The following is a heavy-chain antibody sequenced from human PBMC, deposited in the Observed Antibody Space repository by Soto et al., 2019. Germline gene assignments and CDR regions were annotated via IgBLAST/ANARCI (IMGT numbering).Heavy chain of an antibody. CDR1: GGSISSYY. V-gene: IGHV4-59*08. Sequence: SETLSLTCTVSGGSISSYYWSWIRQPPGKGLEWIGYIYYSGSTNYNPSLKSRVTISVDTSKNQFSLKLSSVTAADTAVYYCARSPPDYGAKGLDSWGQGTLVTVSS. CDR3: ARSPPDYGAKGLDS. D-gene: IGHD4-17*01. J-gene: IGHJ4*02. CDR2: IYYSGST.